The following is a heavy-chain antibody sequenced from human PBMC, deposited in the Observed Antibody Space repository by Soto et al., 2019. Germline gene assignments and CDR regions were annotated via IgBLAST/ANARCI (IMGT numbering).Heavy chain of an antibody. D-gene: IGHD3-10*01. CDR3: ARVRSPYYGSGSYYSNYYFDY. CDR2: INPNSGGT. V-gene: IGHV1-2*04. CDR1: GYTFTGYY. Sequence: ASVKVSCKASGYTFTGYYMHWVRQAPGQGLEWMGWINPNSGGTNYAQKFQGWVTMTRDTSISTAYMELSRLRSDDTAVYYCARVRSPYYGSGSYYSNYYFDYWGQGTLVTISS. J-gene: IGHJ4*02.